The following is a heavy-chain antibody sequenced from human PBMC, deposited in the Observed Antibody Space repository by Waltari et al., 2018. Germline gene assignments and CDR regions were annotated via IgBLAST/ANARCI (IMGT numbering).Heavy chain of an antibody. D-gene: IGHD4-17*01. CDR2: IISSSSTI. CDR3: ARGLDYGDFWGGPY. J-gene: IGHJ4*02. V-gene: IGHV3-48*01. CDR1: GFTFSSYS. Sequence: EVQLVESGGGLVQPGGSLRLSCAASGFTFSSYSMNWVRQAPGKGLDWVSYIISSSSTIYYADSVKGRFTISRDNAKNSLYLQMNSLRAEDTAVYYCARGLDYGDFWGGPYWGQGTLVTVSS.